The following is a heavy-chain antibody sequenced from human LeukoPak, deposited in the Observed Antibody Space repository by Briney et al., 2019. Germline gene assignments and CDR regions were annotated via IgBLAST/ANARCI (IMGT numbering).Heavy chain of an antibody. CDR1: GGSFSGYY. CDR2: INHSGGT. CDR3: ARHWSTGTSYYRFDY. V-gene: IGHV4-34*01. Sequence: SETLXLTCAVYGGSFSGYYCSWIRQPPGKGLEWIGEINHSGGTNYNPSLKSRVTISVDTSKNQFSLKLSSVTAADTAVYYCARHWSTGTSYYRFDYWGQGTLVTVSS. D-gene: IGHD1-26*01. J-gene: IGHJ4*02.